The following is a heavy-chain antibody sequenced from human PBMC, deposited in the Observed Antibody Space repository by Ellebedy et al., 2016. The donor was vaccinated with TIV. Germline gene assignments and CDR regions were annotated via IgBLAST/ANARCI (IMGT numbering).Heavy chain of an antibody. CDR3: ARDYSGSQSNWFDP. D-gene: IGHD1-26*01. V-gene: IGHV4-34*01. J-gene: IGHJ5*02. CDR2: INHSGST. CDR1: GGSFSGYY. Sequence: SETLSLTXAVYGGSFSGYYWSWIRQPPGKGLEWIGEINHSGSTNYNPSLKSRVTISVDTSKNQFSLKLSSVTAADTAVYYCARDYSGSQSNWFDPWGQGTLVTVSS.